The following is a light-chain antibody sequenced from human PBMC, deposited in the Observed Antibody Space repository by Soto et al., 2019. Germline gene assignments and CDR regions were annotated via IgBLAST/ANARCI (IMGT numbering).Light chain of an antibody. CDR1: QSVSTN. J-gene: IGKJ1*01. V-gene: IGKV1-39*01. Sequence: DIQMTQSPSSLSASVGDRVTITCRASQSVSTNLNWYQRKPGKAPTLLIYGTSILQSGVRSRFSGSGSGTDFTLTITSLQPEDFATYYCQQSYSIPWTFGQGTKVEVK. CDR2: GTS. CDR3: QQSYSIPWT.